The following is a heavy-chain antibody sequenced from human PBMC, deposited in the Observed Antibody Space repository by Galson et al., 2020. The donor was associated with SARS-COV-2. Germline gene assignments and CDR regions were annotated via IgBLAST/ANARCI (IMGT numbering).Heavy chain of an antibody. Sequence: GGSLRLSCAASGFTFSSYTMVWVRQAPGQGLQYVSSISDSGTYRFYGDSVKGRFTITRDNAEKSLYLHMNSLRDDDTAVYYCARSPPSKWIADCGGDCYRDGYDLWGRGTTVVVSS. CDR2: ISDSGTYR. CDR3: ARSPPSKWIADCGGDCYRDGYDL. J-gene: IGHJ3*01. V-gene: IGHV3-21*01. D-gene: IGHD2-21*01. CDR1: GFTFSSYT.